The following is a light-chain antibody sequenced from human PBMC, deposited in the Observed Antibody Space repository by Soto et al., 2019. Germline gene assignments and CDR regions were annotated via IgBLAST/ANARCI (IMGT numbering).Light chain of an antibody. CDR3: AAWDDSLSALYV. V-gene: IGLV1-47*01. J-gene: IGLJ1*01. Sequence: QSVLTQPPSASGTRGQRVTISCCGSSSNIGSNYVYWYQQLPGTAPKLLIYRNNQRPSGVPDRFSGSKSGTSASLAISGLRSEDEADYYCAAWDDSLSALYVFGTGTKVTVL. CDR2: RNN. CDR1: SSNIGSNY.